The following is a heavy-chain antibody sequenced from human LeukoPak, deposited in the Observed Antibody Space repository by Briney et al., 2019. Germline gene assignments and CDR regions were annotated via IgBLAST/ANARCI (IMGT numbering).Heavy chain of an antibody. CDR1: GGSISSYY. CDR3: ARLLGTAMVKDYYYYYYGMDV. J-gene: IGHJ6*02. CDR2: IYYSGST. V-gene: IGHV4-59*08. D-gene: IGHD5-18*01. Sequence: PSETLSLTCTVSGGSISSYYWSWIRQPPGKGLEWIGYIYYSGSTNYNPSLKSRVTISVDTSKNQFSLKLSSVTAADTAVYYCARLLGTAMVKDYYYYYYGMDVWGQGTTVTVSS.